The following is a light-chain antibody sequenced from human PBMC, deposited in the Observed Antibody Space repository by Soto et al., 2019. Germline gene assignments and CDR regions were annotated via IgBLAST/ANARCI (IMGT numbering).Light chain of an antibody. CDR3: GSYTTSHVI. J-gene: IGLJ2*01. CDR1: SSDVGGYNY. CDR2: EVS. Sequence: QSALTQPASVSGSPGQSSTISCTGTSSDVGGYNYVSWYQQHPNNAPKLMIYEVSNRPSGVSNRFSGSKSGNTASLTISGLQAEDEADYYCGSYTTSHVIFGGGTKLTVL. V-gene: IGLV2-14*01.